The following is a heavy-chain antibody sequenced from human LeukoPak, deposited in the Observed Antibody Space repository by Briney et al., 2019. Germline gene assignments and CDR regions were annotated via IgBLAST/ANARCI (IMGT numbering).Heavy chain of an antibody. D-gene: IGHD3-10*02. V-gene: IGHV3-66*04. CDR3: ARHSRVPLY. CDR2: IYSGGGT. J-gene: IGHJ4*02. Sequence: GGSLRLSSAASRFTLCNNYMSWGRQAPGKGLEWVSVIYSGGGTYYADSVKGRFTISRDNSKNTLYLQMNSLRADDTAVYYCARHSRVPLYWGQGTLVTVSS. CDR1: RFTLCNNY.